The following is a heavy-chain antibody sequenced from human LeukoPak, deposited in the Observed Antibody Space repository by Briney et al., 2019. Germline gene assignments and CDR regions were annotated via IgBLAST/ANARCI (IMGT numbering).Heavy chain of an antibody. J-gene: IGHJ4*02. CDR2: IIPTFGTT. CDR1: GGTFSSYA. CDR3: AREPAELASAGLYFDY. D-gene: IGHD6-13*01. V-gene: IGHV1-69*13. Sequence: SVKVSCKASGGTFSSYAISWVRQAPGQGLEWMGGIIPTFGTTNYAQKFQGRVTITADESTSTAYMELSSLRSEDTAVYYCAREPAELASAGLYFDYWGQGTLVTVSS.